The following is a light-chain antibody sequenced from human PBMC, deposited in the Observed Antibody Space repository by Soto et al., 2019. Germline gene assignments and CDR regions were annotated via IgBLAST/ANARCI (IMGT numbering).Light chain of an antibody. Sequence: EIVLPQSPGTLSLSAGERATLSCRASQSVSSSNLAWYQQKPGQAPRLLIFDASRRATGAPDRFSGSGSGTDFTLTISRLEPHDFAVYYCQQYGSSPPVTFGGGPKVDIK. CDR1: QSVSSSN. CDR3: QQYGSSPPVT. CDR2: DAS. V-gene: IGKV3-20*01. J-gene: IGKJ4*01.